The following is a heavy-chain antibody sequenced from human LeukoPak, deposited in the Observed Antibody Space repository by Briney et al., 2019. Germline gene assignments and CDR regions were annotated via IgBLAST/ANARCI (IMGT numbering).Heavy chain of an antibody. Sequence: GASVKVSCKASGGTFGSYAISWVRQAPGQGLEWMGGIIPIFGTANYAQKFQGRVTITADESTSTAYMELSSLRSEDTAVYYCARGEPSSSPFDYWGQGTLVTVSS. CDR3: ARGEPSSSPFDY. J-gene: IGHJ4*02. CDR2: IIPIFGTA. D-gene: IGHD6-6*01. V-gene: IGHV1-69*13. CDR1: GGTFGSYA.